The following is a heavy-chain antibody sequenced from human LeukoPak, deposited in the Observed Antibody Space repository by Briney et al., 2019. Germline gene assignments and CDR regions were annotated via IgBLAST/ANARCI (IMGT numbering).Heavy chain of an antibody. CDR2: IYYSGST. D-gene: IGHD3-9*01. V-gene: IGHV4-39*01. J-gene: IGHJ3*02. Sequence: SETLSLTCTVSGGFISSSSYYWGWIRQPPGKGLEWIGSIYYSGSTYYNPSLKSRVTISVDTSKNQFSLKLSSVTAADTAVYYCARPIGYYDILTRFGAFDIWGQGTMVTVSS. CDR1: GGFISSSSYY. CDR3: ARPIGYYDILTRFGAFDI.